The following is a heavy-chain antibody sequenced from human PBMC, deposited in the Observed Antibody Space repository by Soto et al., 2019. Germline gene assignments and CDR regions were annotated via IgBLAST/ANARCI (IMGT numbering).Heavy chain of an antibody. D-gene: IGHD3-3*01. CDR3: ARGARITIFGVVSNWFDP. J-gene: IGHJ5*02. V-gene: IGHV1-18*04. CDR2: ISAYDGNT. CDR1: GYTFTSYY. Sequence: ASVKVSCKASGYTFTSYYMHCVRQAPGQGLEWMGMISAYDGNTNYAQKLQGRVTMTTDTSTSTAYMELRSLRSDDTAVYYCARGARITIFGVVSNWFDPWGQGTLVTVSS.